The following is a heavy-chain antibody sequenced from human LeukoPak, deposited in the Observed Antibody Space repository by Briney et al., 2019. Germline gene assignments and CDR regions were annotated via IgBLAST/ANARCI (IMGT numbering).Heavy chain of an antibody. CDR1: EFTFSRYD. CDR3: ATEERWTVRSCATAFDH. Sequence: GGSLRLSCVASEFTFSRYDMHWVRQAPGKGLDWLAFVRFDGRGTFYADSVNGRFTISRDNSNKTLYLQMPSLRPEDTAIYYCATEERWTVRSCATAFDHWGQGTLVTVS. J-gene: IGHJ4*02. D-gene: IGHD3/OR15-3a*01. CDR2: VRFDGRGT. V-gene: IGHV3-30*02.